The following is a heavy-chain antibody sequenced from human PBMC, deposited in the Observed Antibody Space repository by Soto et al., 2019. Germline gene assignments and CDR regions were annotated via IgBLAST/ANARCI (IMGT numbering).Heavy chain of an antibody. CDR2: IFPGDSET. Sequence: GESLKISCKGSGYSFSTYWIAWVRQVPGKGLEWMGIIFPGDSETRYSPSFQGQVAISADKSISTAYLQWTSLKSSDSAIYYCARQGLGGYWGQGTLVTVSS. D-gene: IGHD5-12*01. CDR3: ARQGLGGY. CDR1: GYSFSTYW. J-gene: IGHJ4*02. V-gene: IGHV5-51*01.